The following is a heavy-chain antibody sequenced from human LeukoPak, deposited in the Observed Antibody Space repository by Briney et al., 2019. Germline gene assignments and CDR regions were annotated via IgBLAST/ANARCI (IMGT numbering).Heavy chain of an antibody. CDR1: GFNFDDYA. CDR3: ASSPEYSSSWYYFDY. CDR2: ITSSFSYI. V-gene: IGHV3-21*01. D-gene: IGHD6-13*01. Sequence: PGGSLRLSCAASGFNFDDYAMHWVRQAPGKGLEWVSSITSSFSYIYYADSVKGRFTISRDNAKKSLYLQMNSLRAEDTAVYYCASSPEYSSSWYYFDYWGQGTLVTVSS. J-gene: IGHJ4*02.